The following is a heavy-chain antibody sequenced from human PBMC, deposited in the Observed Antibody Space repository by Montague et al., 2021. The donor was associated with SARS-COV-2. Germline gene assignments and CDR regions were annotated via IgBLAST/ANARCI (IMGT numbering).Heavy chain of an antibody. CDR2: TYYRSKWYN. Sequence: CAISGDSVSSNSAAWNWIRQSPSRGLEWLGRTYYRSKWYNDYAVSVKSRITINPDTSKNQFSLQLNSVTPEDTAVHYCARGGWGAPGTGRLFDYWGQGTLVTVSS. CDR3: ARGGWGAPGTGRLFDY. D-gene: IGHD3-10*01. V-gene: IGHV6-1*01. J-gene: IGHJ4*02. CDR1: GDSVSSNSAA.